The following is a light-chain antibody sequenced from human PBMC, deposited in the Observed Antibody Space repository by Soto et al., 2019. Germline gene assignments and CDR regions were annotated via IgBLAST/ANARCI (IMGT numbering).Light chain of an antibody. V-gene: IGKV3-11*01. CDR1: QSVDSS. J-gene: IGKJ2*01. Sequence: EVVLTQSPATLSLSPGERATLSCRASQSVDSSLAWYQQKLGQAPRLLIYDASNRATGIPGRFSGSWSGTDFTLTSSGLEPEDFAVYYCPQRGAFGQGTKVEIQ. CDR3: PQRGA. CDR2: DAS.